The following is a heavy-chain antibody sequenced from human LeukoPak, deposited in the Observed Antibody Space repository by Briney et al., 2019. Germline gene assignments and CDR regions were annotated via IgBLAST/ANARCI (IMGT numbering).Heavy chain of an antibody. Sequence: GGSLRLSCAASGFTFSSYSMNWVRQAPGKGLEWVSSISSSSSYIYYADSVKGRFTISRDNAKSSLYLQMNSLRAEDTAVYYCARALPSPLYSGSYADAFDIWGQGTMVTVSS. CDR1: GFTFSSYS. D-gene: IGHD1-26*01. CDR3: ARALPSPLYSGSYADAFDI. J-gene: IGHJ3*02. CDR2: ISSSSSYI. V-gene: IGHV3-21*01.